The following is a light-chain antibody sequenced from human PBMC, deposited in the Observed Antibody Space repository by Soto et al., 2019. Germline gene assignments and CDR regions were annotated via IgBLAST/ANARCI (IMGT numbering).Light chain of an antibody. CDR1: QSVSSN. V-gene: IGKV3-15*01. CDR3: QQYVISVT. Sequence: EIGVRQSPATLSVSPGERATLSYRASQSVSSNLAWYRQKPGQAPRLLIYGASTRATGIPERFSGSGSGTDFTLTISRLEPQDSAMYYCQQYVISVTFGQGTRLEIK. CDR2: GAS. J-gene: IGKJ5*01.